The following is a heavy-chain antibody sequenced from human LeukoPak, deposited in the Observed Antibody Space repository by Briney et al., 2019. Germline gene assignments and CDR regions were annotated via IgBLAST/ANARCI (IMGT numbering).Heavy chain of an antibody. CDR3: ARDPLMTTVTTSYYYYYMDV. J-gene: IGHJ6*03. Sequence: ASVKVSCKASGYTFTVYYMHWVRQAPGQGLEWMGWINPNSGGTNYAQKFQGRVTMTRETSISTAYMELSRLRSDDTAVYYCARDPLMTTVTTSYYYYYMDVWGKGTTVTVSS. CDR1: GYTFTVYY. CDR2: INPNSGGT. D-gene: IGHD4-11*01. V-gene: IGHV1-2*02.